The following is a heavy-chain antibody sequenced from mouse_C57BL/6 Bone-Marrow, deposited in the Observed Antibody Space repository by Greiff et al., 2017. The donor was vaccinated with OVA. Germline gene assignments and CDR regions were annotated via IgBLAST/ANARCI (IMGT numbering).Heavy chain of an antibody. Sequence: QVQLQQSGAELARPGASVKMSCKASGYTFTSYTMHWVKQRPGQGLEWIGYINPSSGYTKYNQKFKDKATLTADKSSSTAYMQLSSLTSEDSAVYYCARSLLRFPWFAYWGQGTLVTVSA. J-gene: IGHJ3*01. V-gene: IGHV1-4*01. CDR3: ARSLLRFPWFAY. CDR1: GYTFTSYT. CDR2: INPSSGYT. D-gene: IGHD1-2*01.